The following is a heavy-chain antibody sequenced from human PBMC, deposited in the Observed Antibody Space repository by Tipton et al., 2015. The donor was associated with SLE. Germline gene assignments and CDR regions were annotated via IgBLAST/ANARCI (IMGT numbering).Heavy chain of an antibody. D-gene: IGHD1-26*01. V-gene: IGHV3-23*01. CDR2: ISGSGGST. CDR1: GFTFSSYA. J-gene: IGHJ4*02. CDR3: ARDRSGSPGLLDY. Sequence: SLRLSCAAPGFTFSSYAMSWVRQAPGKGLEWVSAISGSGGSTYYADSVKGRFTISRDNSKNTLYLQMNSLRAEDTAVYYCARDRSGSPGLLDYWGQGTLVTVSS.